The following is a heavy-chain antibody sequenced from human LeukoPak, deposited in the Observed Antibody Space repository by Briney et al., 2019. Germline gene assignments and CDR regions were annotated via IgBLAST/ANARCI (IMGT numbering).Heavy chain of an antibody. Sequence: GRSLRLSCAASGFTFSSCGMHWVRQAPGKGLEWVAVISYDGSNKYYADSVKGRFTISRDNSKNTLYLQMNSLRAEDTAVYYCATVTTGYFDYWGQGTLVTVSS. J-gene: IGHJ4*02. V-gene: IGHV3-30*03. D-gene: IGHD4-17*01. CDR3: ATVTTGYFDY. CDR2: ISYDGSNK. CDR1: GFTFSSCG.